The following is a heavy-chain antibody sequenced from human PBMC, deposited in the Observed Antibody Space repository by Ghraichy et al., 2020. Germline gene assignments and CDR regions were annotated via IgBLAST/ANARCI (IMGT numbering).Heavy chain of an antibody. V-gene: IGHV4-31*03. CDR1: GGSISSGGYY. Sequence: SETLSLTCTVSGGSISSGGYYWSWIRQHPGKGLEWIGYIYYSGSTYYNPSLKSRVTISVDTSKNQFSLKLSSVTAADTAVYYCAIGTYRDGPGYYFDYWGQGTLVTVSS. CDR3: AIGTYRDGPGYYFDY. J-gene: IGHJ4*02. CDR2: IYYSGST. D-gene: IGHD5-24*01.